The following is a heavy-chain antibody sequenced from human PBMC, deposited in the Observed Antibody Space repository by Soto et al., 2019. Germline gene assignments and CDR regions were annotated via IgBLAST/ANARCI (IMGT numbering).Heavy chain of an antibody. V-gene: IGHV4-59*08. J-gene: IGHJ6*03. CDR3: ARRTSFPSYMDV. Sequence: PLCLPWTVFCGSISDLYWRRILQPPGKGLEWIGYIYYSGSTKYNPSLKSRVTISVDTSKNQFSLKLSSVTAADTAVYYCARRTSFPSYMDVWGKGTTVTVSS. D-gene: IGHD2-21*01. CDR2: IYYSGST. CDR1: CGSISDLY.